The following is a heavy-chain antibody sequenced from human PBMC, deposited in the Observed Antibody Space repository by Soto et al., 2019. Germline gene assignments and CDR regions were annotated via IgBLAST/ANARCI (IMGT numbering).Heavy chain of an antibody. V-gene: IGHV4-39*01. D-gene: IGHD3-22*01. J-gene: IGHJ4*02. CDR3: ARLDDSSGYYLGYYFDY. Sequence: SETLSLTCTVSGGSISSSSYYWGWIRQPPGKGLEWIGSIYYSGSTYYNPSLKSRVTISVDTSKNQFSLKLSSVTAADTAVYYCARLDDSSGYYLGYYFDYWGQGTLVTVSS. CDR2: IYYSGST. CDR1: GGSISSSSYY.